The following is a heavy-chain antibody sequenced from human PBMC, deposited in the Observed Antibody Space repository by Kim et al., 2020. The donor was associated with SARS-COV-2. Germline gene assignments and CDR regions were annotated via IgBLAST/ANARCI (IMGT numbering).Heavy chain of an antibody. V-gene: IGHV4-39*01. CDR3: ARRTIWFGEDREAFDI. D-gene: IGHD3-10*01. Sequence: LRIRVTISVDTSKNQFSLKLSSVTAADTAVYYCARRTIWFGEDREAFDIWGQGTMVTVSS. J-gene: IGHJ3*02.